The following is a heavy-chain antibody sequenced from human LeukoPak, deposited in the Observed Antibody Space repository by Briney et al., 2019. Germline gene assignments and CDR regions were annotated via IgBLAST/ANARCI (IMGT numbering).Heavy chain of an antibody. CDR2: IYCSGST. V-gene: IGHV4-39*01. CDR3: SRHEVSTFFGGVTISGGFDP. Sequence: SETLSLTCTVSGDSISTSNYFWGWIRQPPGKGLEWIGSIYCSGSTYYSPSLKSRVTLSVDTSKNQFSLKLNSVTAADTAVYYCSRHEVSTFFGGVTISGGFDPWGQGTQVTVSS. D-gene: IGHD3-3*01. CDR1: GDSISTSNYF. J-gene: IGHJ5*02.